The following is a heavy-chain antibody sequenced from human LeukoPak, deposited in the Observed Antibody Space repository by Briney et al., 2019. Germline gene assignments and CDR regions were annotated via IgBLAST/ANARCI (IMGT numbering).Heavy chain of an antibody. J-gene: IGHJ4*02. CDR3: ARDHRTSTSFDY. CDR2: ISNDGTTT. CDR1: GFTFSTYW. Sequence: GGSLRLSCAASGFTFSTYWMHWVRQAPGKGLVWVSQISNDGTTTRYADSVKGRFTISRDNAKNTLYLQMISLRAEDTAVYYCARDHRTSTSFDYWGQGTLVTVSS. V-gene: IGHV3-74*01. D-gene: IGHD2-2*01.